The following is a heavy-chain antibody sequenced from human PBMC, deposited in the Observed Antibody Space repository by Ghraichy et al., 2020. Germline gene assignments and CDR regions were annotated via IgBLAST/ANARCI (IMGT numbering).Heavy chain of an antibody. CDR3: ARGHITIFGVVSLLFDY. V-gene: IGHV3-7*03. D-gene: IGHD3-3*01. J-gene: IGHJ4*02. CDR2: IKQDGSER. Sequence: GGSLRLSCAASGFTFSSYWMSWVRQAPGKGLEWVANIKQDGSERYYVDSVKGRFTISRDNAKNSLSLQMNSLRAEDTAVYYCARGHITIFGVVSLLFDYWGQGTLVTVSS. CDR1: GFTFSSYW.